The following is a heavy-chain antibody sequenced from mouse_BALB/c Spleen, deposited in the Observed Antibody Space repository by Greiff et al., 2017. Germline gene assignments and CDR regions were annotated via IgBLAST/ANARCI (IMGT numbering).Heavy chain of an antibody. J-gene: IGHJ4*01. CDR3: ARGRYYAMDY. CDR1: GYSITSDYA. Sequence: EVKVEESGPGLVKPSQSLSLTCTVTGYSITSDYAWNWIRQFPGNKLEWMGYISYSGSTSYNPSLKSRISITRDTSKNQFFLQLNSVTTEDTATYYCARGRYYAMDYWGQGTSVTVSS. CDR2: ISYSGST. V-gene: IGHV3-2*02.